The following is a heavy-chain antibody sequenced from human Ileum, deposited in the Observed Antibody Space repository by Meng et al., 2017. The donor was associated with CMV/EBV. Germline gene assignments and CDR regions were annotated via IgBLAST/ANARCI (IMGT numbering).Heavy chain of an antibody. CDR3: TRDPAWLQLDY. J-gene: IGHJ4*02. D-gene: IGHD5-24*01. Sequence: SGDSVSSTSVAWHWIRQSPSRGLEWLGRTYYRSKWYNDYALSVKSRITINPDTSKNQFSLQLNSVTAEDTAVYYCTRDPAWLQLDYWGQGTLVTVSS. V-gene: IGHV6-1*01. CDR1: GDSVSSTSVA. CDR2: TYYRSKWYN.